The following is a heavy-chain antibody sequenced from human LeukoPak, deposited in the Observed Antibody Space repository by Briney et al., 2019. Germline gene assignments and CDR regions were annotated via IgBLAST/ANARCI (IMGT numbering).Heavy chain of an antibody. D-gene: IGHD1-1*01. J-gene: IGHJ4*02. CDR3: AKDDRLQLMWYFDY. Sequence: GGSLRLSCEASGFTFSSYGMHWVRQAPGKGLEWVAVISYDGSNKYYADSVKGRFTISRDNSKNTLYLQMNSLRAEDTAVYYCAKDDRLQLMWYFDYWGQGTLVTVSS. CDR1: GFTFSSYG. CDR2: ISYDGSNK. V-gene: IGHV3-30*18.